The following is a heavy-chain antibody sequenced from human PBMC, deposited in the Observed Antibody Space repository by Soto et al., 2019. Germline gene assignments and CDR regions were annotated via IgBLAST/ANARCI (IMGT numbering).Heavy chain of an antibody. CDR1: GYTFTSYA. D-gene: IGHD6-19*01. J-gene: IGHJ5*02. V-gene: IGHV1-3*01. CDR3: ARALSGIAVARNWFDP. CDR2: INAGNGNT. Sequence: ASVKVSCKASGYTFTSYAMHWVRQAPGQRLEWMGWINAGNGNTKYSQKFQGRVTITRDTSASTAYMELSSLRSEDTAVYYCARALSGIAVARNWFDPWGQGTPVTVSS.